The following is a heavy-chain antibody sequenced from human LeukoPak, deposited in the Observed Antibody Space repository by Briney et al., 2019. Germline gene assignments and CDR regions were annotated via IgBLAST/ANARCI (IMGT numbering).Heavy chain of an antibody. CDR1: GFTFGDYA. Sequence: GGSLRLSCTASGFTFGDYAMSWVRQAPGKGLEWASAISGSGGSTYYADSVKGRFTISRDNSKNTLYLQMNSLRAEDTAVYYCAKGWRSYSSGWFDPWGQGTLVTASS. CDR3: AKGWRSYSSGWFDP. V-gene: IGHV3-23*01. CDR2: ISGSGGST. J-gene: IGHJ5*02. D-gene: IGHD6-19*01.